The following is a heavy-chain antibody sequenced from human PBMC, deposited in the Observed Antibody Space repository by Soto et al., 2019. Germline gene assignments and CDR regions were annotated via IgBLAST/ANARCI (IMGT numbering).Heavy chain of an antibody. J-gene: IGHJ4*02. CDR2: ISYDGSNK. Sequence: GGSLRLSCAASGFTFSSYGMHWVRQAPGKGLEWVAVISYDGSNKYYADSVKGRFTVSRDNSKNTLYLQMNSLRAEDTAVYYCAKPTRRFFEWFNFDYWGQGTLVTVSS. CDR1: GFTFSSYG. D-gene: IGHD3-3*01. CDR3: AKPTRRFFEWFNFDY. V-gene: IGHV3-30*18.